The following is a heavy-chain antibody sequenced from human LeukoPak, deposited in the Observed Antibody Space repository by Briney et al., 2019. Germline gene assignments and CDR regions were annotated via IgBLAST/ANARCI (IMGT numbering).Heavy chain of an antibody. J-gene: IGHJ6*02. Sequence: PGKSLRLSCVASGFTFSSYAMHWVRQAPGKGLEWVAVISYDGSNKYYADSVKGRFTISRDNSKNTLYLQMNSLRAEDTAVYYCAKDYDFWSGPYYYYYGMDVWGQGTTVTVSS. CDR2: ISYDGSNK. D-gene: IGHD3-3*01. V-gene: IGHV3-30-3*01. CDR1: GFTFSSYA. CDR3: AKDYDFWSGPYYYYYGMDV.